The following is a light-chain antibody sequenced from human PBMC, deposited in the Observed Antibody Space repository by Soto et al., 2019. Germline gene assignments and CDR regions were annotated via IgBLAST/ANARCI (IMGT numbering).Light chain of an antibody. V-gene: IGKV3-20*01. Sequence: EVGLTQSPRTLYLSPGERATLSCRASQSVSSSYLAWYQQKPGQAPRLLIYGASSRATGIPDRFSGSGSGTDFTLTISRLEPEDFAVYYCQQYGSSPRTFGQGTKVDSK. J-gene: IGKJ1*01. CDR3: QQYGSSPRT. CDR1: QSVSSSY. CDR2: GAS.